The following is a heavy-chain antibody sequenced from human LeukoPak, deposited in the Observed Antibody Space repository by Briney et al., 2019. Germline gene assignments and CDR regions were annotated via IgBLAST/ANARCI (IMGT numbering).Heavy chain of an antibody. CDR1: GFTFSNFA. J-gene: IGHJ4*02. D-gene: IGHD2-21*02. CDR2: ISGSGGST. V-gene: IGHV3-23*01. CDR3: ARYIVVVTARIDY. Sequence: GGSLRLSCAASGFTFSNFAMSWVRQAPGKGLEWVSAISGSGGSTYYADSVKGRFSISRDNTKNTLYLQMNSLRAEDTAVYYCARYIVVVTARIDYWGQGTLVTVSS.